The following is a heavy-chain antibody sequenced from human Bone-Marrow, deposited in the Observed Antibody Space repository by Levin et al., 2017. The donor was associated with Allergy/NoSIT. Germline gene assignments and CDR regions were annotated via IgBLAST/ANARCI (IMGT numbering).Heavy chain of an antibody. J-gene: IGHJ4*02. CDR3: AKDMGVTTASIGY. D-gene: IGHD4-17*01. CDR2: IFWNSDSI. V-gene: IGHV3-9*01. CDR1: GFTFDDYA. Sequence: PGGSLRLSCSASGFTFDDYAMHWVRQAPGKGLEWVAGIFWNSDSIGYADSVKGRFTISRDNAKNSLYLQMNSLRAEDTAFYYCAKDMGVTTASIGYWGQGTLVTVSS.